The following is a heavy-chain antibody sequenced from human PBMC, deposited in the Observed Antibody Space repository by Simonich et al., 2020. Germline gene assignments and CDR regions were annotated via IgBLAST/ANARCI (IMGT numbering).Heavy chain of an antibody. Sequence: EVQLVQSGAEVKKPGESLKISCKGSGYSFTSDWIGWVRQMPGKGLEWRGVNISVDTNTRSHPSFQSQVPNSADKSISTAHLQWSSLKASDTDMYYYARQPNDFDIWGQGTMVTVSS. J-gene: IGHJ3*02. CDR1: GYSFTSDW. CDR3: ARQPNDFDI. CDR2: NISVDTNT. D-gene: IGHD1-1*01. V-gene: IGHV5-51*01.